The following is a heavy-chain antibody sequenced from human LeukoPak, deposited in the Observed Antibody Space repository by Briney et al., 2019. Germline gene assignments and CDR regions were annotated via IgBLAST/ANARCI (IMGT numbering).Heavy chain of an antibody. J-gene: IGHJ3*02. CDR2: IYTSGST. CDR3: ASPLGGYSYGHDAFDI. Sequence: SETLSLTCTVSGGSISSYYWSWIRQPAGKGLEWIGRIYTSGSTNYNPSLKSRVTISVDTSKNQFSLKLSSVTAADTAVYYCASPLGGYSYGHDAFDIWGQGTMVTVSS. V-gene: IGHV4-4*07. D-gene: IGHD5-18*01. CDR1: GGSISSYY.